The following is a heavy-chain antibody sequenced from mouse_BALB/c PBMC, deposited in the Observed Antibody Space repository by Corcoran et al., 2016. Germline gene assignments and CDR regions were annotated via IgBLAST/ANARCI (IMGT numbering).Heavy chain of an antibody. CDR3: ARDYDYDYAMDY. Sequence: EDQLKKSGAELVKPGASGKLSCTASGFNIKDTYMHWVKQRPEQGLEWIGRIDPANGNTKYDPKFQGKATITADTSSNTAYLQLSSLTSEDTAVYYCARDYDYDYAMDYWGQGPSVTVSS. V-gene: IGHV14-3*02. J-gene: IGHJ4*01. D-gene: IGHD2-4*01. CDR2: IDPANGNT. CDR1: GFNIKDTY.